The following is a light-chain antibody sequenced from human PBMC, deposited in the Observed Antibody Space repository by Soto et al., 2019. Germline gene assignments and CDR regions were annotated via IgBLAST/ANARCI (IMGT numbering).Light chain of an antibody. CDR1: DSNIGTNG. CDR2: TNS. Sequence: QSVLTQPPSASGTPGQRVTISCSGSDSNIGTNGVNWYKQLPGTAPKLLIYTNSRRPSGVPDRFSGSKSGTSASLAISGLQSEDEADYYCAAWDDSLNGLVVFGGGTKVTVL. CDR3: AAWDDSLNGLVV. V-gene: IGLV1-44*01. J-gene: IGLJ3*02.